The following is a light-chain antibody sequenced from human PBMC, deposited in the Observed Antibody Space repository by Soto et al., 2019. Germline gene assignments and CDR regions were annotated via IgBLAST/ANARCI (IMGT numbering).Light chain of an antibody. CDR1: SGDVGGYHY. CDR3: TSFSSSTPIEV. V-gene: IGLV2-14*01. Sequence: QSVRTQPASVSGSPGQSITIPCTRTSGDVGGYHYVSWYQHHSGHAPKLTIYAASYRPSGLSNRFSGSKSGNTASLSISGLQADNEADYHCTSFSSSTPIEVFGTGTKVTVL. J-gene: IGLJ1*01. CDR2: AAS.